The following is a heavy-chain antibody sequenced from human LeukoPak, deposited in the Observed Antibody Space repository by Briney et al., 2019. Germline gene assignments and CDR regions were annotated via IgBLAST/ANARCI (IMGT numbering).Heavy chain of an antibody. CDR1: GYSFTSYW. V-gene: IGHV5-51*01. CDR3: ARRGGSGSYYQLTPGVFDT. Sequence: GESLKISCKGSGYSFTSYWIGWVRQMPGKGLEWMGIIYPGDSDTKYSPSFQGQVTISADNSINTAYLQWSSLKASDTAMYCARRGGSGSYYQLTPGVFDTWGQGTLVTVSS. CDR2: IYPGDSDT. J-gene: IGHJ5*02. D-gene: IGHD3-10*01.